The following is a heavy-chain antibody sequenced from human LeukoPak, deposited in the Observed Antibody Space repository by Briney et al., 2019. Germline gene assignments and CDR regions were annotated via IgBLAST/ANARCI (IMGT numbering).Heavy chain of an antibody. CDR1: GYTFTNYW. D-gene: IGHD3-16*01. J-gene: IGHJ1*01. CDR3: ARHTGEGSHFQH. V-gene: IGHV5-51*01. CDR2: IYPGDSDT. Sequence: GESLKISCKASGYTFTNYWIGWVRQMPGKGLEWMGIIYPGDSDTRYSPSFRGQVIISADKSIRTAYPQWTSLKASDTAMYYCARHTGEGSHFQHWGQGSLVTVSS.